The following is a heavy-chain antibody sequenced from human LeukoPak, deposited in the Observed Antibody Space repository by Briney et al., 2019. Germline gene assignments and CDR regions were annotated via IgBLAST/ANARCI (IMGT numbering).Heavy chain of an antibody. CDR1: GFTFSSYW. V-gene: IGHV3-74*01. CDR3: ARGVPLTVTRARDY. Sequence: PGGSLRLSCAASGFTFSSYWMHWVRQAPGKGLMWVSRINSDGSSTSYADSVKGRFTISRDNAKNTLYLQMNSLRAEDTAVYYCARGVPLTVTRARDYWGQGTLVTVSS. CDR2: INSDGSST. J-gene: IGHJ4*02. D-gene: IGHD4-17*01.